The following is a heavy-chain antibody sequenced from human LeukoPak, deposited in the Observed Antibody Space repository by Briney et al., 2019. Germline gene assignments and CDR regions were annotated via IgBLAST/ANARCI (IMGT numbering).Heavy chain of an antibody. CDR2: ISSSGSII. CDR3: ARDGSYSSGWQNYFDY. Sequence: PGGSLRLSCAASGFTFSDYYMTWIRQAPGKGLEWVSYISSSGSIIYYADSVKGRFTISRDNAKNSLYLQMNSLRAEDRAVYYCARDGSYSSGWQNYFDYWGQGTLVTVSS. V-gene: IGHV3-11*04. D-gene: IGHD6-19*01. J-gene: IGHJ4*02. CDR1: GFTFSDYY.